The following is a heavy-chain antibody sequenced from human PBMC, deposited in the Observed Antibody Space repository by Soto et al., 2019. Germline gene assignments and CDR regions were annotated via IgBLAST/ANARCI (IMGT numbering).Heavy chain of an antibody. J-gene: IGHJ6*02. CDR3: ATSEGDCGGGSCYNYFYYYGMDV. V-gene: IGHV1-3*01. CDR2: LSVGNGDT. D-gene: IGHD2-15*01. CDR1: GDTRTDFS. Sequence: PVASVKVSCKASGDTRTDFSMHWVRQAPGQRPEWMGWLSVGNGDTKYSQKFQGRVTITRDTSARTAYMELSNLRSEDTAVYYCATSEGDCGGGSCYNYFYYYGMDVWGQGTTVTVSS.